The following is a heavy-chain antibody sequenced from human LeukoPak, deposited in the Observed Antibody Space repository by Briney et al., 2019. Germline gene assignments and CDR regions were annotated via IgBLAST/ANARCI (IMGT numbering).Heavy chain of an antibody. J-gene: IGHJ3*02. V-gene: IGHV4-39*01. D-gene: IGHD6-19*01. CDR2: IFYSGST. CDR1: GGSISSSIYY. CDR3: ARRQDRSGYYIFDI. Sequence: SETLSLTCTVSGGSISSSIYYCGWIRQPPGKGLEWIGNIFYSGSTYYNPSLRSRVTISVDTSKNQFSLKLNSVTAADTAVYYCARRQDRSGYYIFDIWGQGTMVTVSS.